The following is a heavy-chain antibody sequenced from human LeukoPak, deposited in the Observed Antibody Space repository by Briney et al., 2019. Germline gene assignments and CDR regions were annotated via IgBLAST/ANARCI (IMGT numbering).Heavy chain of an antibody. CDR3: ARYRGNSNGGFDP. V-gene: IGHV4-59*01. D-gene: IGHD4-23*01. CDR1: GGSISSYY. Sequence: SETLSLTCTVSGGSISSYYWSWIRQPPGKGLEWIGNIYNSGGTNYNPSLKSRVTTSVDASKNQFSLKLTSVTAADTAVYYCARYRGNSNGGFDPWGQGTLVTVSS. J-gene: IGHJ5*02. CDR2: IYNSGGT.